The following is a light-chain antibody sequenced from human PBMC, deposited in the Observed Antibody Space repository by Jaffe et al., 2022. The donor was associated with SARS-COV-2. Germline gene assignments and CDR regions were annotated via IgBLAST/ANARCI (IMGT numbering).Light chain of an antibody. V-gene: IGLV2-8*01. CDR2: EVT. CDR3: SSNAGSINVV. J-gene: IGLJ2*01. Sequence: QSALTQPPSASGSPGQSVTISCTGTSSDIIDYNYVSWYQQHPGKAPKLMIYEVTKRPSGVPDRFSGSKSGNTASLTVSGLQAEDEADYFCSSNAGSINVVFGGGTKLTVL. CDR1: SSDIIDYNY.